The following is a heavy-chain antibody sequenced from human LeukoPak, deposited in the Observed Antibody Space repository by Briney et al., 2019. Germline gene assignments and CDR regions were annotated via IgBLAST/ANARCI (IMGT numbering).Heavy chain of an antibody. Sequence: SETLSLTCTVSGGSIISGDYYWSWIRQPPGKGLEWIGYIYYSGSTYYNPSLKSRVTISVDTSKNQFSLKLSSMTAADTAVYYCARVGADTAMVNNWFDPWGQGTLVTVSS. CDR3: ARVGADTAMVNNWFDP. D-gene: IGHD5-18*01. V-gene: IGHV4-30-4*01. CDR2: IYYSGST. J-gene: IGHJ5*02. CDR1: GGSIISGDYY.